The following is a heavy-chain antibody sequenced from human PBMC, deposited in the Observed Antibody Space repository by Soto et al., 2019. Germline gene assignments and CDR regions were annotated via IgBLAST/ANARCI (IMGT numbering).Heavy chain of an antibody. CDR1: GGTFSSYT. Sequence: QVQLVQSGAEVKKPGSSVKVSCKASGGTFSSYTISWVRQAPGQGLEWMGRIIPILEMADYAQKFQGRVTITAYKSASTAYMELSSLRAEDTAVYYCARPNDAYRPFDYWGQGTLLPVSS. V-gene: IGHV1-69*02. CDR2: IIPILEMA. D-gene: IGHD4-4*01. CDR3: ARPNDAYRPFDY. J-gene: IGHJ4*02.